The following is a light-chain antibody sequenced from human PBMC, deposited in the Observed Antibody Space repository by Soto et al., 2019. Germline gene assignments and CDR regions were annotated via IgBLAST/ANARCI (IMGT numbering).Light chain of an antibody. Sequence: DTHMTPAPSTLAASVMERVTITFRASQSVSKWLAWYQQQPGKAPKLLIYDASTLESGVPARFSGSGSGTEFTLTINSLQSDDFATYYCQQYETYSPTFGQGTKVEIK. CDR1: QSVSKW. CDR2: DAS. V-gene: IGKV1-5*01. CDR3: QQYETYSPT. J-gene: IGKJ1*01.